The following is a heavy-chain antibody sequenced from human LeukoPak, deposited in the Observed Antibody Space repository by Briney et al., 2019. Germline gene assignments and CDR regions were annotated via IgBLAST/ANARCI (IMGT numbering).Heavy chain of an antibody. J-gene: IGHJ6*02. CDR3: ARASWDCSNTSCNFYGMDV. V-gene: IGHV1-2*02. CDR1: GYTFTGYY. D-gene: IGHD2-2*01. CDR2: INPNSGGT. Sequence: WASVKVSCKASGYTFTGYYMHWVRQAPGQGLEWMGWINPNSGGTNYAQKFQGRVTMTRDTSISTAYMELSRLRSDDTAVYYCARASWDCSNTSCNFYGMDVWGQGTTVAVSS.